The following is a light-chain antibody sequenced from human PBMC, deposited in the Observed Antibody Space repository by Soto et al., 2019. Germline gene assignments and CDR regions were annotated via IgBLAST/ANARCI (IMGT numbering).Light chain of an antibody. J-gene: IGKJ1*01. CDR1: QSIDNW. V-gene: IGKV1-5*01. CDR2: DVS. Sequence: DMQMTQFPSSVSASLGDRVTITCRASQSIDNWLAWYQQKPGKAPEVLIYDVSNLESGVPSRFSGSGSGTEFTLTISNLQPDDFATYYCQQYKNYWTFGQGTKVDIK. CDR3: QQYKNYWT.